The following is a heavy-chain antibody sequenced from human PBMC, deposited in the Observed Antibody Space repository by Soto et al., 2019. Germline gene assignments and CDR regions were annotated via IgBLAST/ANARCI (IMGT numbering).Heavy chain of an antibody. Sequence: HPGESLKISCAASGFTFSSYWMSWVRQAPGKGLEWVANIKEDGSEKNYVDSVKGRFTISRDNAKNSLYLQMNSLRAEDTAVYYCARTTAFESWGQGTLVTVSS. V-gene: IGHV3-7*05. CDR2: IKEDGSEK. CDR1: GFTFSSYW. J-gene: IGHJ4*02. D-gene: IGHD4-17*01. CDR3: ARTTAFES.